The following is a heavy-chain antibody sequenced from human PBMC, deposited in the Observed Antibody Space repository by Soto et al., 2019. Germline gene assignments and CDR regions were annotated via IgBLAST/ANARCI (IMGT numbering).Heavy chain of an antibody. Sequence: PSETLSLTCAVYGGSFSGYYWSWIRQHPGKGLEWIGYIYYSKSTYYNPSLKSRVTISLDTSKNQFSLKLTSVTAADTAGYYCARDGYYGSGSYWYYYYYGMDVWGQGTTVTVSS. V-gene: IGHV4-34*09. J-gene: IGHJ6*02. D-gene: IGHD3-10*01. CDR3: ARDGYYGSGSYWYYYYYGMDV. CDR1: GGSFSGYY. CDR2: IYYSKST.